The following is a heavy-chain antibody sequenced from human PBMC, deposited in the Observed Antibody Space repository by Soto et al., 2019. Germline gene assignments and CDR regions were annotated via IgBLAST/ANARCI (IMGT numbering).Heavy chain of an antibody. CDR3: ARGVHYDSSGYYYFY. J-gene: IGHJ4*02. CDR2: IIPLFGTA. CDR1: GGTFSTYG. Sequence: SVKVSCKASGGTFSTYGIDWVRQAPGQGLGWMGGIIPLFGTAKYAQNFQGRITITADESTNTAYMELRSLRSQDTAVYYCARGVHYDSSGYYYFYWGQGTLVTVSS. V-gene: IGHV1-69*13. D-gene: IGHD3-22*01.